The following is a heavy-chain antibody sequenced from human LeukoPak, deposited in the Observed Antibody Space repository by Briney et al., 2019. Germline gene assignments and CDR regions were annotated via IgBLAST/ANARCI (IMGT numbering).Heavy chain of an antibody. Sequence: SETLSLTCIVSDGSISSYYWSWIRQPPGKGLEWIGYIYYSGSTNYNPSLKSRVTISIDTSKNQFSLKLSSVTAADTAVYYCARDRAGGPGSGDAFDIWGQGTMVTVSS. V-gene: IGHV4-59*01. CDR3: ARDRAGGPGSGDAFDI. J-gene: IGHJ3*02. CDR1: DGSISSYY. CDR2: IYYSGST. D-gene: IGHD3-16*01.